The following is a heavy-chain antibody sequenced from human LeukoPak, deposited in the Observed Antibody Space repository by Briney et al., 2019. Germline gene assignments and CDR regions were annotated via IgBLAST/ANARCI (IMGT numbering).Heavy chain of an antibody. V-gene: IGHV4-30-2*01. Sequence: SETLSLTCAVSGGSISSGCYSWSWIRQPPGQGLEWIGYIDHSGSTYYSPSLKSRATISVDRSKNQFSLKLNSVTAADTAVYYCARVPRATDYFDYWGQGTLVTVSS. CDR3: ARVPRATDYFDY. CDR1: GGSISSGCYS. J-gene: IGHJ4*02. CDR2: IDHSGST. D-gene: IGHD1-26*01.